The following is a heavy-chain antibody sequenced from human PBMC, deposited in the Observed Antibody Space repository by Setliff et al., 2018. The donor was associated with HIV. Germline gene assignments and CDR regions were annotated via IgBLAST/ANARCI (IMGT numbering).Heavy chain of an antibody. J-gene: IGHJ3*01. D-gene: IGHD4-4*01. V-gene: IGHV1-18*04. CDR3: ARSGESFTTHFDA. CDR2: ISNNNDNT. CDR1: GYTFTDFG. Sequence: ASVKVSCKATGYTFTDFGLSWVRQAPGQGLEWMVWISNNNDNTDYAQDLQGRVTLTTDTSTATAYLELSSLRSDDTAVYYCARSGESFTTHFDALGQGTMVTVSS.